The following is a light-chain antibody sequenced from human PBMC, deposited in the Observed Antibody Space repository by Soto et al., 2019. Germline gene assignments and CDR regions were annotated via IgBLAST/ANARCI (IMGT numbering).Light chain of an antibody. CDR1: QSVSNNY. CDR3: QQYGSSPRT. Sequence: EVVLTQSPGTLSLSPGERATLSCWASQSVSNNYLAWYQQKPGQAPRLLIYGASSRATGIPDRFSGSGSGTVFTLTISRLEPEDFAVYYCQQYGSSPRTFGQGTKVEIK. CDR2: GAS. V-gene: IGKV3-20*01. J-gene: IGKJ1*01.